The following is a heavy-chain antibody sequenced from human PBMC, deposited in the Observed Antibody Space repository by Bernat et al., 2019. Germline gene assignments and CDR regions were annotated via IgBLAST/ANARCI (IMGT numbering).Heavy chain of an antibody. J-gene: IGHJ3*02. CDR2: ISAYNGNT. CDR3: ARSLTGGSWSYFDAFDI. D-gene: IGHD3-10*01. CDR1: GYTFTSYG. Sequence: QVQLVQSGAEVKKPGASVKVSCKASGYTFTSYGISWVRQAPGQGLEWMGWISAYNGNTNYAQKLQGRVTMTTDTSTSTAYMELRSLRSDDTAGYYCARSLTGGSWSYFDAFDIWGQGTMVTVSS. V-gene: IGHV1-18*01.